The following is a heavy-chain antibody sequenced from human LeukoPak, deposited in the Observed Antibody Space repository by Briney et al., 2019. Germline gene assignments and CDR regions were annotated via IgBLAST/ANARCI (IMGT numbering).Heavy chain of an antibody. CDR2: IKQGGSEK. Sequence: GGSLRLSCAASGFTFSSYWMSWVRQAPGKGLEWVANIKQGGSEKYYVDPVKGRFTISRDNAKNSLYLQMNSLRAEDTAVYYCARDSVGDYFDYWGQGTLVTVSS. D-gene: IGHD4-17*01. V-gene: IGHV3-7*03. CDR3: ARDSVGDYFDY. CDR1: GFTFSSYW. J-gene: IGHJ4*02.